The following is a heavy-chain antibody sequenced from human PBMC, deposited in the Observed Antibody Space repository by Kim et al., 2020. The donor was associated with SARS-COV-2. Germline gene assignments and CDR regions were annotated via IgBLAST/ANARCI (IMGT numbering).Heavy chain of an antibody. CDR1: GFTFSSYW. D-gene: IGHD3-16*02. V-gene: IGHV3-7*03. CDR2: IKQDGSEK. Sequence: GGSLRLSCAASGFTFSSYWMSWVRQAPGKGLEWVANIKQDGSEKYYVDSVKGRFTISRDNAKNSLYLQMNSLRAEDTAVYYCARDMRDYVWGSYRYYYYGMDVWGQGTTVTVSS. J-gene: IGHJ6*02. CDR3: ARDMRDYVWGSYRYYYYGMDV.